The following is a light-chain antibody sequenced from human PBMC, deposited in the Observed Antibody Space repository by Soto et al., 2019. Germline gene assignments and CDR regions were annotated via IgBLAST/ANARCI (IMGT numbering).Light chain of an antibody. CDR1: QSVRNNF. J-gene: IGKJ1*01. CDR2: GAS. CDR3: QQYGTLPRT. V-gene: IGKV3-20*01. Sequence: EIVLTQSPGTLSLSPGEGATLSCRASQSVRNNFVAWFQQKHGQAPRLLIYGASVRATGVPDRFSGSGSETDFTLTISRLDPEDIAVYYCQQYGTLPRTFGQGTKVEIK.